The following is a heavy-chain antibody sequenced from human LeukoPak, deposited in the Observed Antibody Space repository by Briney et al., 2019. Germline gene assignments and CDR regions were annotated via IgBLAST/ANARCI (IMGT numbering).Heavy chain of an antibody. CDR3: ARGLRVGAILPWDY. D-gene: IGHD1-26*01. Sequence: PGGSLRLSCAASGFTFSSYGMRWVRQAPGKGLEWVSGISWNSVTTGYADSVKGRFTISRDNAKNSLYLQMNSLRAEDTAVYYCARGLRVGAILPWDYWGQGTLVTVSS. J-gene: IGHJ4*02. CDR1: GFTFSSYG. CDR2: ISWNSVTT. V-gene: IGHV3-20*04.